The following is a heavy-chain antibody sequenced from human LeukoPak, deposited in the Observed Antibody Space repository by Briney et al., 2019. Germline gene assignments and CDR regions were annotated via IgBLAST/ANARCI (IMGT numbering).Heavy chain of an antibody. V-gene: IGHV4-59*08. J-gene: IGHJ4*02. CDR1: GGSIMGHW. CDR3: ARRNTADASIDF. Sequence: SETLSLTCTVSGGSIMGHWWSWIRQPPGKGLEWIGDIFYSGGSTNYNPSLKSRLTMSLDTSKNQFSLKLTSVTAADTAMYYCARRNTADASIDFWGQGTLVTASS. CDR2: IFYSGGST. D-gene: IGHD2/OR15-2a*01.